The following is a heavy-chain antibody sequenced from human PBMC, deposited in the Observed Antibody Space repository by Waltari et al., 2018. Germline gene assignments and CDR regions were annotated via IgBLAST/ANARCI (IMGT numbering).Heavy chain of an antibody. V-gene: IGHV4-4*02. Sequence: QLQLQESGPGLVKPSGTLSLTCAVSGDSMSSTVWWSWVRQSPGKGLEWRGQGQRSGRTNCNPSFASRVTVSVDTSTNQFSLKVTSATGADTAVYFCARDRGRGIYLDSWGQGTLVTVSP. D-gene: IGHD2-15*01. CDR3: ARDRGRGIYLDS. CDR1: GDSMSSTVW. J-gene: IGHJ4*02. CDR2: GQRSGRT.